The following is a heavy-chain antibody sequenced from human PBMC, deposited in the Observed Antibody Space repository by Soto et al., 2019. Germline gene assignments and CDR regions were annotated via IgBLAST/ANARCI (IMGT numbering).Heavy chain of an antibody. CDR1: GYTFTDYW. CDR3: ARLSSNFRYYYYAMDV. D-gene: IGHD6-19*01. V-gene: IGHV5-51*01. CDR2: IYPGDSDT. Sequence: GESLKISCKGSGYTFTDYWLGWVRPLPGKGLEWMVIIYPGDSDTRYSPSFQGHVTITVDKSTNNAYLQWNTLKASDTAMYYGARLSSNFRYYYYAMDVWGQGTTVTVSS. J-gene: IGHJ6*02.